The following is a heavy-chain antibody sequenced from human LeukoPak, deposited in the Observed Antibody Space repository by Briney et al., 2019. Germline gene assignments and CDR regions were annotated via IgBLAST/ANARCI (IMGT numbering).Heavy chain of an antibody. V-gene: IGHV4-4*07. D-gene: IGHD1-1*01. Sequence: AETLSLTCTVSVGSISRYYWNCIRQPAGKGLEGIGRIYISGSTNYNPSLKSRVTMSVDTSKNQFSLQLSSVTDADTAVYYCARDRGTWNDDGFDYWGQGNLVSVS. CDR2: IYISGST. CDR1: VGSISRYY. CDR3: ARDRGTWNDDGFDY. J-gene: IGHJ4*02.